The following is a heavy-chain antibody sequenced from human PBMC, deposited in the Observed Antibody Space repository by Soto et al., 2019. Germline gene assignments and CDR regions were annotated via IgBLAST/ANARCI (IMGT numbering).Heavy chain of an antibody. CDR1: GFTFSSYS. CDR2: ISSSSSTI. CDR3: ARDVRGYSGYDPKGGFDY. D-gene: IGHD5-12*01. Sequence: GGSLRLSCAASGFTFSSYSMNWVRQAPGKGLEWVSYISSSSSTIYYADSVKGRFTISRDNAKNSLYLQMNSLRAEDTAVYYCARDVRGYSGYDPKGGFDYWGQGTLVTVSS. J-gene: IGHJ4*02. V-gene: IGHV3-48*04.